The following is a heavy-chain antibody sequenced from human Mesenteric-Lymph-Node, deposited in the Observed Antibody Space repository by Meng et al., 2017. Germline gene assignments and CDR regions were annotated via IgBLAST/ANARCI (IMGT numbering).Heavy chain of an antibody. CDR1: GYTFTSYD. Sequence: QVTLWQSGAEVKNPGASVKVSCKASGYTFTSYDIHWVRQATGQGLEWMGWMNVNSGNTRYAQKFQGRVTMTRDISKSTAYMDLTNLRSDDTAVYYCARIDGIVGAKFWGQGTLVTVSS. CDR3: ARIDGIVGAKF. V-gene: IGHV1-8*01. J-gene: IGHJ4*02. CDR2: MNVNSGNT. D-gene: IGHD1-26*01.